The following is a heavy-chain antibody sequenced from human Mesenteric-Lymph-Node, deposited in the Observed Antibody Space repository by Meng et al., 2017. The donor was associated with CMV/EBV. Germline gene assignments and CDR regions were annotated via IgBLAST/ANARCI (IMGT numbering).Heavy chain of an antibody. J-gene: IGHJ4*02. D-gene: IGHD3-10*01. Sequence: AVSGGSISSNNWWSWVRQPPGKGLEWIGEIYHSGTTNYNPSLKSRVTISVDKSKSQFSLKLSSVTAADTAVYYCTREREDSGTYFDYWGQGTLVTVSS. V-gene: IGHV4-4*02. CDR3: TREREDSGTYFDY. CDR2: IYHSGTT. CDR1: GGSISSNNW.